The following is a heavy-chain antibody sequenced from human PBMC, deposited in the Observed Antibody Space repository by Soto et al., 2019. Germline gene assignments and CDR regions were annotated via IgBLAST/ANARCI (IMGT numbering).Heavy chain of an antibody. CDR3: ARVQVYDSSGSFDY. V-gene: IGHV3-48*03. Sequence: GLSLRLSCAASGFSFSSYEMNWRRQAPWKGLEWVSYIGSSGSTIYYADTVKGRFTISRDNAKNSLYLQMNSLRVEDTAVYYCARVQVYDSSGSFDYWDQGTLVIVSS. J-gene: IGHJ4*02. CDR1: GFSFSSYE. D-gene: IGHD3-22*01. CDR2: IGSSGSTI.